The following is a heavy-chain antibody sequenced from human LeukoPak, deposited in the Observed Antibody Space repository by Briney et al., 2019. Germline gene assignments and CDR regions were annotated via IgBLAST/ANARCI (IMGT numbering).Heavy chain of an antibody. V-gene: IGHV4-31*03. CDR2: IYYSGST. J-gene: IGHJ4*02. CDR3: ARADGYYFDY. CDR1: GGSISSSSYY. Sequence: SETLSLTCTVSGGSISSSSYYWGWIRQPPGKGLEWIGYIYYSGSTYYNPSLKSRVTISVDTSKNQFSLKLSSVTAADTAMYYCARADGYYFDYWGQGTLVTVSS.